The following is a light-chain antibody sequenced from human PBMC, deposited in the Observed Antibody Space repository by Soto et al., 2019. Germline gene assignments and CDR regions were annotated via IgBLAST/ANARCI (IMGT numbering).Light chain of an antibody. V-gene: IGKV3-11*01. CDR3: QQKDYAPGT. J-gene: IGKJ1*01. Sequence: DILLTQSPATLSVSLGERATLTCRASENIRTFVDWHQQKPGQAPRLLNDGASNRTTATPDRIGGSGSGTDFTLTISIQEHEVSAVYYCQQKDYAPGTFGQGTKVDIK. CDR2: GAS. CDR1: ENIRTF.